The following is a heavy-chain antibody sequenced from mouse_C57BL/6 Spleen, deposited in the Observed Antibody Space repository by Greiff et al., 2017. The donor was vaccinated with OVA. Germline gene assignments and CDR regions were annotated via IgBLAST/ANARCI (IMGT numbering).Heavy chain of an antibody. J-gene: IGHJ2*01. CDR2: IDPNSGGT. V-gene: IGHV1-72*01. Sequence: QVQLKQPGAELVKPGASVKLSCKASGYTFTSYWMHWVKQRPGRGLEWIGRIDPNSGGTKYNEKFKSKATLTVDKPSSTAYMQLSSLTSEDSAVYYCARSHYGSSYEYFDYWGQGTTLTVSS. CDR1: GYTFTSYW. D-gene: IGHD1-1*01. CDR3: ARSHYGSSYEYFDY.